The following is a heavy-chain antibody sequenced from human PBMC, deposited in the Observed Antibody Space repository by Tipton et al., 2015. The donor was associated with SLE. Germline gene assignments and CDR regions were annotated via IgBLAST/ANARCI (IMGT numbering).Heavy chain of an antibody. D-gene: IGHD6-13*01. J-gene: IGHJ4*02. V-gene: IGHV4-39*01. CDR1: GGSISSSSYY. CDR2: IYHSGST. Sequence: TLSLTCTVSGGSISSSSYYWGWIRQPPGKGLEWIGSIYHSGSTYYNPSLKSRVTTSVDTSKNQFSLKLSSVTAADTAVYYCARQAIAAAGFDYWGQGTLVTVSS. CDR3: ARQAIAAAGFDY.